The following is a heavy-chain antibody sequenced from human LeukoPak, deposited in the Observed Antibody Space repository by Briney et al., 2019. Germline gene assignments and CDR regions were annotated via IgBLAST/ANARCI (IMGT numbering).Heavy chain of an antibody. CDR3: ARVPQFYSPLDY. J-gene: IGHJ4*02. Sequence: NPGGSLRLSCAASGFTFSDYYMTWIRQAPGRGLEWVAYMSDNGNSIYYADSVKGRFTISRDNANNSLYLQMNSLRADDTAVYFCARVPQFYSPLDYWGQGTLVTVSS. CDR2: MSDNGNSI. D-gene: IGHD2/OR15-2a*01. CDR1: GFTFSDYY. V-gene: IGHV3-11*01.